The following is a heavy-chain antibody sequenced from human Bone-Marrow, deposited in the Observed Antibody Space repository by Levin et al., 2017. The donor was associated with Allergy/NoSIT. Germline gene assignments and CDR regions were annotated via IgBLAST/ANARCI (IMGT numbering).Heavy chain of an antibody. Sequence: GESLKISCKASGYTFTSYGISWVRQAPGQGLEWMGWISAYNGNTNYAQKLQGRVTMTTDTSTSTAYMELRSLRSDDTAVYYCARFTFRYDSSGYDRFFFPHRHDYWGQGTLVTVSS. J-gene: IGHJ4*02. CDR2: ISAYNGNT. CDR1: GYTFTSYG. V-gene: IGHV1-18*01. D-gene: IGHD3-22*01. CDR3: ARFTFRYDSSGYDRFFFPHRHDY.